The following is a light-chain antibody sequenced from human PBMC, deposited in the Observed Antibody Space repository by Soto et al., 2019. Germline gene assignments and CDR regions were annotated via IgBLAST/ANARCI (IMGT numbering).Light chain of an antibody. V-gene: IGKV3-11*01. Sequence: EVVLTQSPATLSLSPGEGATLSCRASQYVGSRLAWYQHKPGQAPRLLIYYMSKRATGIPARFSGSGSGTDFTLTISSLAPDDFAIYYCHQRQSWPRTFGQGTKVDIK. CDR2: YMS. CDR3: HQRQSWPRT. J-gene: IGKJ1*01. CDR1: QYVGSR.